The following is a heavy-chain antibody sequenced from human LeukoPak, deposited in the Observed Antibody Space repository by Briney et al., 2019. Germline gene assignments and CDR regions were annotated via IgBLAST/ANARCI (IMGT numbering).Heavy chain of an antibody. V-gene: IGHV3-66*01. D-gene: IGHD4-17*01. CDR1: GFTVSSNY. J-gene: IGHJ4*02. CDR2: IYSGGST. CDR3: ARLLGGDYGPLFDY. Sequence: GGSLRLSCAASGFTVSSNYMSWVRQAPGKGLEWVSVIYSGGSTYYADSVKGRFSISRDNSKNTLYLQMNSLRAEDTAVYYCARLLGGDYGPLFDYWGQGTLVTVSS.